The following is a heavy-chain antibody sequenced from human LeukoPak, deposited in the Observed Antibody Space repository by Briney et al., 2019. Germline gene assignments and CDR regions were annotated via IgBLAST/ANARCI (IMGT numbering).Heavy chain of an antibody. CDR3: ARLPRGSSPDYFYYYMDV. CDR2: VYYSGTT. Sequence: PSETLSLTCTVSGGSITSTNYYWPWIRQPPGKGPEWIGRVYYSGTTYYNPSLMSRATVSIDTSKNQFSLKLSSVTAADTAVYYCARLPRGSSPDYFYYYMDVWGKGIMVTVSS. CDR1: GGSITSTNYY. J-gene: IGHJ6*03. D-gene: IGHD6-6*01. V-gene: IGHV4-39*07.